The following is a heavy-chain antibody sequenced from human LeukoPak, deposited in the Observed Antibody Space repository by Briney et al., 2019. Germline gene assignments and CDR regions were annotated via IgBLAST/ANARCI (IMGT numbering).Heavy chain of an antibody. CDR2: LKSDGSTA. CDR3: ARGIYGDPVAFDS. J-gene: IGHJ4*02. Sequence: GGSLRLSCAASGFTFSSFNMHWVRQAPGKGLGWVSRLKSDGSTAMYADSVQGRFTISRDNARNTVHLLMSSLTVEDTGVYYCARGIYGDPVAFDSWGQGALVTVSS. CDR1: GFTFSSFN. D-gene: IGHD4-17*01. V-gene: IGHV3-74*03.